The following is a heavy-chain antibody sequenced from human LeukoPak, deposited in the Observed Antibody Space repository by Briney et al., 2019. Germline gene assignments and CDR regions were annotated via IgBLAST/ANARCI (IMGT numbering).Heavy chain of an antibody. CDR2: ISNNGGYT. J-gene: IGHJ4*03. CDR3: AKQLGYCSDGSCYFPY. V-gene: IGHV3-23*01. CDR1: GFTFSSCG. D-gene: IGHD2-15*01. Sequence: PGRSLRLSCAASGFTFSSCGMHWVRQAPGKGLEWVSAISNNGGYTYYADSVQGRFTISRDNSKSTLCLQMNSLRAEDTAVYYCAKQLGYCSDGSCYFPYWGQGTLVTVSS.